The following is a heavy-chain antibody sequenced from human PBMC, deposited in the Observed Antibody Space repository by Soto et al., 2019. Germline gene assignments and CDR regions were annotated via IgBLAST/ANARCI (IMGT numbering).Heavy chain of an antibody. Sequence: SETLSLTCTVSGGFIGSDYWSGVLQPPCEGVEWIGYIYYSGLTNYNPSRKSRVTISVDTSKNQFSLKLSSVTAADTAVYYCARGGHLNYYYGMDVWGKGTTVTVSS. D-gene: IGHD3-16*01. J-gene: IGHJ6*04. CDR3: ARGGHLNYYYGMDV. CDR2: IYYSGLT. V-gene: IGHV4-59*13. CDR1: GGFIGSDY.